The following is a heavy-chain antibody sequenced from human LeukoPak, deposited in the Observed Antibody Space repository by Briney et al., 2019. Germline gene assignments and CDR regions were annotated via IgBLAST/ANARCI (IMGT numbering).Heavy chain of an antibody. Sequence: GGSLRLSCAASGFTLSSYAMHWVRQPPGKGLEYVSGISSNGGSTYYANSVKGRFTISRDNSKNTVYLQMGSLRAEDMAVYYCARGNTLTGYSRYWGQGTLVTVSS. V-gene: IGHV3-64*01. CDR3: ARGNTLTGYSRY. D-gene: IGHD3-9*01. CDR1: GFTLSSYA. J-gene: IGHJ4*02. CDR2: ISSNGGST.